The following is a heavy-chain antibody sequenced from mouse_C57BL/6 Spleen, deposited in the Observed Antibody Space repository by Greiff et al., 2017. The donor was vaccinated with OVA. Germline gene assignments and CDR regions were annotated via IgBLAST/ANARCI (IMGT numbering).Heavy chain of an antibody. CDR2: IRNKANNHAT. Sequence: EVQGVESGGGLVQPGGSMKLSCAASGFTFSDAWMDWVRQSPEKGLEWVAEIRNKANNHATYYAESVKGRFTISRDDSKSSVYLQMNSLRAEDTGIYYCTRGSNWYFDVWGTGTTVTVSS. J-gene: IGHJ1*03. D-gene: IGHD5-1*01. CDR3: TRGSNWYFDV. V-gene: IGHV6-6*01. CDR1: GFTFSDAW.